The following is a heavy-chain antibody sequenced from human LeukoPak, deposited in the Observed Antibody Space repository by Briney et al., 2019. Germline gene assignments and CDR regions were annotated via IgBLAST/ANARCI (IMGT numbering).Heavy chain of an antibody. V-gene: IGHV3-66*01. Sequence: GGSLRLSCAASGFTVSGNYMTWVRQPPGKGLEWVSVMYILGDTYYADSVSGRFTISRDNSKNTLYLHMNSLRAEDTAVYYCAGYGGRFPYYMDVWGKGTTVTISS. D-gene: IGHD1-26*01. CDR3: AGYGGRFPYYMDV. CDR1: GFTVSGNY. J-gene: IGHJ6*03. CDR2: MYILGDT.